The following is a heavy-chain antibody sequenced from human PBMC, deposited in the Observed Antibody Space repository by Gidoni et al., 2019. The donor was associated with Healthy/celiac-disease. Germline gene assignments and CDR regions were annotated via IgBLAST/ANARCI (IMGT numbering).Heavy chain of an antibody. D-gene: IGHD3-3*01. Sequence: QVQLVQSGAEVKKPGASVKVSCKASGYTFTSYGISWVRQAPGQGLEWMGWISAYNGNTNYAQKLQGRVTMTTDTSTSTAYMELRSLRSDDTAVYYWAGNIYDFWSGYYLGYWGQGTLVTVSS. J-gene: IGHJ4*02. CDR2: ISAYNGNT. CDR1: GYTFTSYG. V-gene: IGHV1-18*01. CDR3: AGNIYDFWSGYYLGY.